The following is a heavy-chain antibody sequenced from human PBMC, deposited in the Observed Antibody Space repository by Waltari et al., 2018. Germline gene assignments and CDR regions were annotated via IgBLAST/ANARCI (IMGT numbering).Heavy chain of an antibody. J-gene: IGHJ3*02. CDR1: GGTFSSYA. D-gene: IGHD6-6*01. CDR3: ARDGGIAARPDHDAFDI. V-gene: IGHV1-69*05. CDR2: IIPIFGTA. Sequence: QVQLVQSGAEVKKPGSSVKVSCKASGGTFSSYAISWVRQAPGQGLEWMGGIIPIFGTANYAQKFQGRVTITTDESTSTAYMELSSLRSEDTAVYYCARDGGIAARPDHDAFDIWGQGTMVTVSS.